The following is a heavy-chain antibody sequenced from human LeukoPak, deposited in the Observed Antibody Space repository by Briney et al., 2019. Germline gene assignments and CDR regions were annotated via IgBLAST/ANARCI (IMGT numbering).Heavy chain of an antibody. CDR2: ISGSGGST. V-gene: IGHV3-48*03. Sequence: GGSLRLSCAASGFTFSSYEMNWVRQAPGKGLEWVSAISGSGGSTYYADSVKGRFTISRDNAKNSLYLQMNSLRAEDTAVYYCARDQDFITMFVGAFDIWGQGTMVTVSS. CDR3: ARDQDFITMFVGAFDI. J-gene: IGHJ3*02. D-gene: IGHD3-10*02. CDR1: GFTFSSYE.